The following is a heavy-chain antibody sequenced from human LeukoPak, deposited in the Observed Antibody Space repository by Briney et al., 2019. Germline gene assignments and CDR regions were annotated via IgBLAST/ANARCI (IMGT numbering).Heavy chain of an antibody. Sequence: SETLSLTCTVSGGSISSGGYYWSWIRQHPGKGLEWIGYIYYSGSTYYNPSLKSRVTISVDTSKNQFSLKLNSVTAADTAVYYCARELSSVFDPWGQGTLVTVSS. CDR3: ARELSSVFDP. D-gene: IGHD6-6*01. CDR1: GGSISSGGYY. CDR2: IYYSGST. V-gene: IGHV4-31*03. J-gene: IGHJ5*02.